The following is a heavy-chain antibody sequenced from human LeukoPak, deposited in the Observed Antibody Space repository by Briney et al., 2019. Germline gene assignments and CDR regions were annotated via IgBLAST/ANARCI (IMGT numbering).Heavy chain of an antibody. J-gene: IGHJ4*02. CDR3: ARAAGRDTTSGLDIDC. CDR2: ISTSGST. V-gene: IGHV4-4*07. Sequence: SETLSLTCTVSGGSISNYYWNWIRQPAGKGLEWIGRISTSGSTKYNPSLKSRVIVSVNTSKNQFSLKLSSVTAADTAVYYCARAAGRDTTSGLDIDCWGQGTLVTVSS. CDR1: GGSISNYY. D-gene: IGHD1-26*01.